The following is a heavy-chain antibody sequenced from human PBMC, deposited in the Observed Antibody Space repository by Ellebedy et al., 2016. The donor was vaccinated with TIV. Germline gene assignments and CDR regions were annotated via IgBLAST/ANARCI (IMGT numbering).Heavy chain of an antibody. CDR1: GFTFSSYA. V-gene: IGHV3-64*04. CDR3: ARGWGDAFDI. J-gene: IGHJ3*02. D-gene: IGHD7-27*01. CDR2: ISSNGGST. Sequence: GGSLRLSCSASGFTFSSYAMHWVRQAPGKGLEYVSAISSNGGSTYYADSVKGRFTISRDNSKNTLYLQMNSLRAEDTAVYYCARGWGDAFDIWGQGTMVTVSS.